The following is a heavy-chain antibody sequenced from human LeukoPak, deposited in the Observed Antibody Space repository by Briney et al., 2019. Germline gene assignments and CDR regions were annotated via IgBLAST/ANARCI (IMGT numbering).Heavy chain of an antibody. J-gene: IGHJ3*02. Sequence: ASVKVSCKASGYTFTNYDINWVRQATGQGLEWMGWMNPNTGNTGYAQKFKGRVTMTRNTSINTDYMELSSLKLEDTAVYYCTEYNSKNAFRIWGQGTMVTVSS. V-gene: IGHV1-8*01. D-gene: IGHD1-1*01. CDR3: TEYNSKNAFRI. CDR2: MNPNTGNT. CDR1: GYTFTNYD.